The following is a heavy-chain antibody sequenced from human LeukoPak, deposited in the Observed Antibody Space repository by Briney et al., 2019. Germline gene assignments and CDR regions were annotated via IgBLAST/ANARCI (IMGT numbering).Heavy chain of an antibody. CDR1: GFTLRNAW. CDR3: TATYSTSWYGAFDI. CDR2: IKSKTDGGTT. J-gene: IGHJ3*02. V-gene: IGHV3-15*01. Sequence: GGSLRLSCAASGFTLRNAWTSCGPHAPGKGGECVGRIKSKTDGGTTDYAAPVKGRFTISRDDSKNTLYLQMNSLETEDTAVYYCTATYSTSWYGAFDIWGQGTMVTVSS. D-gene: IGHD6-13*01.